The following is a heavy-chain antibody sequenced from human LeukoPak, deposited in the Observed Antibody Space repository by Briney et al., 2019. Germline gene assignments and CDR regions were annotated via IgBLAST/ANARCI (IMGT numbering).Heavy chain of an antibody. D-gene: IGHD3-3*01. CDR2: ISGSGGST. CDR3: ANGPTNYDFWSGYYLGWFDP. V-gene: IGHV3-23*01. CDR1: GFTFSSYA. J-gene: IGHJ5*02. Sequence: GGSLRLSCAASGFTFSSYAMSWVRQAPGKGLELVSAISGSGGSTYYADSVKGRFTISRDNSKNTLYLQMNSLRAEDTAVYYCANGPTNYDFWSGYYLGWFDPWGQGTLVTVSS.